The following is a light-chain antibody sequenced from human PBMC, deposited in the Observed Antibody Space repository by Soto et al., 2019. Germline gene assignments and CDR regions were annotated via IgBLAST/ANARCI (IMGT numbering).Light chain of an antibody. Sequence: VTDCPAILSSSQGERAILSCRASQSVSSYLAWYQQKPGQAPRLLIYDASNRATGIPARFSGSGSGTDFTLTISSLEPEDFAVYYCQQRSNWPITFGQG. V-gene: IGKV3-11*01. J-gene: IGKJ5*01. CDR2: DAS. CDR3: QQRSNWPIT. CDR1: QSVSSY.